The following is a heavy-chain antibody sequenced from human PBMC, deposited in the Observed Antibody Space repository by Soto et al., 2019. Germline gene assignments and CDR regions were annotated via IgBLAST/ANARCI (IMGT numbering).Heavy chain of an antibody. CDR1: NGSVSSGTYS. CDR3: ARGHYYYGMDV. V-gene: IGHV4-30-2*01. CDR2: IYYSGTT. Sequence: SETLSLTCTVSNGSVSSGTYSWSWVRQPPGKGLEWIGYIYYSGTTYYTPSLKSRLTMSMDRANDHFSLNLTSVTAADTAVYFCARGHYYYGMDVWGQGITVTVTS. J-gene: IGHJ6*02.